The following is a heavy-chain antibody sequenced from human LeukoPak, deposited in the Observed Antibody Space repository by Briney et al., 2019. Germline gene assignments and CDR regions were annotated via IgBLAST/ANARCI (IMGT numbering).Heavy chain of an antibody. CDR3: ARVAVWGEDFDY. D-gene: IGHD3-16*01. J-gene: IGHJ4*02. Sequence: PSETLSLTCTVSGYSISSGYYWGWIRQPPGKGLEWIGSIYHSGSTYYNPSLKSRVTISVDMSKNQFSLKLSSVTAADTAVYYCARVAVWGEDFDYWGQGTLVTVSS. V-gene: IGHV4-38-2*02. CDR2: IYHSGST. CDR1: GYSISSGYY.